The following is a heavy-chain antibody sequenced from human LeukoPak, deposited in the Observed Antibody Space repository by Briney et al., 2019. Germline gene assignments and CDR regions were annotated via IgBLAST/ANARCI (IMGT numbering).Heavy chain of an antibody. CDR3: ARAKGYYYDSSGYYHITYYYYGMDV. J-gene: IGHJ6*02. Sequence: PGGSLRLSCAASGFTISSNSMNWVRQAPGQGLEWVSSISASNSYIFYADSVKGRFTISRDNAMNSLYLQMNSLRAEDTAVYYCARAKGYYYDSSGYYHITYYYYGMDVWGQGTTVTVSS. V-gene: IGHV3-21*04. CDR1: GFTISSNS. CDR2: ISASNSYI. D-gene: IGHD3-22*01.